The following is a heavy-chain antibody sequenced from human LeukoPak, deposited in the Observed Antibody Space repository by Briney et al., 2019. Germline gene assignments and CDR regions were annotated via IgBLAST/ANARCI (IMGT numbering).Heavy chain of an antibody. J-gene: IGHJ4*02. CDR1: GGSIDSDY. Sequence: PSETLSLTCTVSGGSIDSDYWSWIRQPPGKGLEWIGEMYNSGYPNYGPSFKSRVTMSLDTSKNQFSLKLSSVTPADTAVYSCASGSETDFDYWGQGTLVTVSS. CDR3: ASGSETDFDY. CDR2: MYNSGYP. V-gene: IGHV4-59*01.